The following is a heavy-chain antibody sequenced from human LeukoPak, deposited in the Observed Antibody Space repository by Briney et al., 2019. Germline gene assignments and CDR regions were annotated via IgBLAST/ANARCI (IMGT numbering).Heavy chain of an antibody. CDR1: GFTFTNYW. Sequence: GGSLRLSCAVSGFTFTNYWMTWVRQAPGKGLEWVANINQDETEKFYVDSVVGRFTISRDNGKNFLYLQMNSLRAEDTAVYYCAKSGGFFDTWGQGTLVTVSS. J-gene: IGHJ5*02. D-gene: IGHD1-26*01. V-gene: IGHV3-7*01. CDR2: INQDETEK. CDR3: AKSGGFFDT.